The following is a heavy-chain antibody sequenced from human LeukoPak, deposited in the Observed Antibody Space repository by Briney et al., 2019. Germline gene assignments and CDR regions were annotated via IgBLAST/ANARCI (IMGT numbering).Heavy chain of an antibody. D-gene: IGHD4-17*01. CDR1: GYTFTSYG. Sequence: ASVKVSCKASGYTFTSYGISWVRQAPGQGLEWMGWISAYNGNTNYAQKLQGRATMTTDTSTSTAYMELRSLRSDDTAVYYCARGHYGDYPEPYNWFDPWGQGTLVTVSS. CDR3: ARGHYGDYPEPYNWFDP. CDR2: ISAYNGNT. J-gene: IGHJ5*02. V-gene: IGHV1-18*01.